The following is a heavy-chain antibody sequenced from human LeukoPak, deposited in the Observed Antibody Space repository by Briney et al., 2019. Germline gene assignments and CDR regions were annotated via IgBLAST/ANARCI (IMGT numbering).Heavy chain of an antibody. Sequence: VSVKVSCKASGYTFTSYDINWVRQATGQGLEWMGWMNPNSGNTGYAQKSQGRVTMTRNTSISTAYTELSSLRSEDTAVYYCASGPLDSDWFDPWGQGTLVTVSS. D-gene: IGHD1-26*01. CDR2: MNPNSGNT. CDR3: ASGPLDSDWFDP. J-gene: IGHJ5*02. CDR1: GYTFTSYD. V-gene: IGHV1-8*01.